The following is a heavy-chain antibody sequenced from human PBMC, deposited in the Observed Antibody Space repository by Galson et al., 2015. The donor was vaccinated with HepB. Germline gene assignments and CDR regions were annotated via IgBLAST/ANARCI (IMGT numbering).Heavy chain of an antibody. J-gene: IGHJ6*02. CDR1: GFTFSNAW. V-gene: IGHV3-15*01. CDR2: IKSKTDGGTT. CDR3: TTDWGPGDSPRGYYYYGMDV. Sequence: SLRLSCAASGFTFSNAWMSWVRQAPGKGLEWVGRIKSKTDGGTTDYAAPVKGRFTISRDDSKNTLYLQMKSLKTEDTAVYYCTTDWGPGDSPRGYYYYGMDVWGQGTTVTVSS. D-gene: IGHD4-17*01.